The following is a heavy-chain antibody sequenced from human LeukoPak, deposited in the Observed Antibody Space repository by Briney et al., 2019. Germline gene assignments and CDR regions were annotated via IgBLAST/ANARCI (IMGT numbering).Heavy chain of an antibody. CDR1: GFSFDDYP. V-gene: IGHV3-49*04. J-gene: IGHJ4*02. CDR3: TRVADWYEADY. Sequence: GGSLRLSCTASGFSFDDYPMSWVRQAPGKGLEWVGFIRSEAYGGTTEYAASVKGRFTISRDDSKSIAYLQMNSLKTEDTAVYYCTRVADWYEADYWGQGTLVTVSS. CDR2: IRSEAYGGTT. D-gene: IGHD3-9*01.